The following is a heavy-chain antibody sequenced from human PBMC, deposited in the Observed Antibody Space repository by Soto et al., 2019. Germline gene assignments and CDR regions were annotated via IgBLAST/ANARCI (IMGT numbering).Heavy chain of an antibody. CDR2: ISYDGSNK. Sequence: QVQLVESGGGVVQPGRSLRLSCAASGFTFSSYGMHWVRQAPGKGLEWVAVISYDGSNKYYADSVKGRFTISRDNSKNTLYLQMNSLSAEATAVYYCAKEGVGYCSGGSCSGAEYFQHWGQGTLVTVSS. J-gene: IGHJ1*01. V-gene: IGHV3-30*18. CDR3: AKEGVGYCSGGSCSGAEYFQH. D-gene: IGHD2-15*01. CDR1: GFTFSSYG.